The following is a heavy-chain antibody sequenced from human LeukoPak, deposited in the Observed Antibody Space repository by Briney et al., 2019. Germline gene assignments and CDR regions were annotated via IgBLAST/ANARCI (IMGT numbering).Heavy chain of an antibody. Sequence: SETLSLTCTVSGASIAGYYWSWIRQPPGKGLEYIGHIYFTGSTTYNPSLKSRVTISVDTSKNQFSLKLSSVTAADTAVYYCARGRGAGYDSEDYWGQGTLVTVSS. D-gene: IGHD5-12*01. CDR1: GASIAGYY. CDR3: ARGRGAGYDSEDY. J-gene: IGHJ4*02. CDR2: IYFTGST. V-gene: IGHV4-59*01.